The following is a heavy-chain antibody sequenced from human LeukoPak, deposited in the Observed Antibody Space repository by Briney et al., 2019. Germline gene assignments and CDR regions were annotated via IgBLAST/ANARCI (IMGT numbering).Heavy chain of an antibody. CDR2: IRYDGSNK. CDR1: GFTFSSYG. V-gene: IGHV3-30*02. Sequence: GSLRLSCAASGFTFSSYGMHWVRRAPGKGLEWVAFIRYDGSNKYYADSVKGRFTISRDNSKNTLYLQMNSLGAEDTAVYYCAKDRSPGVAVAGTLDYWGQGTLVTVSS. D-gene: IGHD6-19*01. CDR3: AKDRSPGVAVAGTLDY. J-gene: IGHJ4*02.